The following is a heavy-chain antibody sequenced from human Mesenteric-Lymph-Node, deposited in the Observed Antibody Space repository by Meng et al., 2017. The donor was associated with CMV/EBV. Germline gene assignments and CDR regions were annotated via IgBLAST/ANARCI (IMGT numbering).Heavy chain of an antibody. CDR2: ISTSGSST. Sequence: GGSLRLSCAASGFTFSSYEMNWVRQAPGKGLEWLSYISTSGSSTHYADSVKGRFTISRDNAKNSLYLQMNSLRAEDTALYYCARDRITGTTTSGYYYYGMDVWGQGTTVTVSS. D-gene: IGHD1-7*01. CDR1: GFTFSSYE. J-gene: IGHJ6*02. CDR3: ARDRITGTTTSGYYYYGMDV. V-gene: IGHV3-48*03.